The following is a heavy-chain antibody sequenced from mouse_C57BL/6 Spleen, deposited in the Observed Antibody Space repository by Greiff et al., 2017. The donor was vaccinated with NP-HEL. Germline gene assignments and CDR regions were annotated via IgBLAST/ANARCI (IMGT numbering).Heavy chain of an antibody. CDR3: ARGDGYSWYFDV. V-gene: IGHV1-64*01. CDR2: IHPNSGST. Sequence: QVQLQQPGAELVKPGASVKLSCKASGYTFTSYWMHWVKQRPGQGLEWIGMIHPNSGSTNYNEKFKSKATLTVDKSSSTAYMQLSSLTSEDSAVYYCARGDGYSWYFDVWGTGTTVTVSS. J-gene: IGHJ1*03. CDR1: GYTFTSYW. D-gene: IGHD2-3*01.